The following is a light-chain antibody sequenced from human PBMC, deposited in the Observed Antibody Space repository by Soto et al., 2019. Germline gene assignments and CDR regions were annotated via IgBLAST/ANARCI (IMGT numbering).Light chain of an antibody. V-gene: IGKV3D-15*01. J-gene: IGKJ5*01. CDR3: QQYHNWPPIT. CDR1: QSVSIY. Sequence: EIVLTQSPATLSVSPGGRATLSCRASQSVSIYLAWYQQKPGQAPRLLIYGASTRATGIPARFSGSGSGTEFTLTISNLQSEDFAVYFCQQYHNWPPITFGQGTRLEIK. CDR2: GAS.